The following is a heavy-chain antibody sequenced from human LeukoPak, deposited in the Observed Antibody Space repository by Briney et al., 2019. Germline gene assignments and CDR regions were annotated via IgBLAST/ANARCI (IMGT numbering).Heavy chain of an antibody. CDR2: VYYTGST. CDR1: GGPIRDYY. J-gene: IGHJ3*02. CDR3: ARHIVVVLADQDAFDI. V-gene: IGHV4-59*08. D-gene: IGHD2-15*01. Sequence: SETLSLTCTVSGGPIRDYYWSWIRQPPGKGLEWIGYVYYTGSTNYNPSLKSRLTISVDMSKNQFSLKLSSVTAADTAVYYCARHIVVVLADQDAFDIWGQGTMVTVSS.